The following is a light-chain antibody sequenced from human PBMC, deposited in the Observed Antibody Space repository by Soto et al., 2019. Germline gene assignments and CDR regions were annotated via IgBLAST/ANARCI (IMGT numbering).Light chain of an antibody. CDR3: QQRSRWPRGT. Sequence: VLTQSQATLSLSPGESATLSCRASQNVGNNLAGYQQKSGQAPRLLIYAASDRATGVPARFSGRMSGTDFTLTISSLEPEDFATYFCQQRSRWPRGTFGRGTKLE. CDR1: QNVGNN. J-gene: IGKJ2*02. CDR2: AAS. V-gene: IGKV3-11*01.